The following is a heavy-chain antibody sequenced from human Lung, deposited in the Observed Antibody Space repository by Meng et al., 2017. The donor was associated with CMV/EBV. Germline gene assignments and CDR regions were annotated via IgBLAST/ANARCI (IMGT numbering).Heavy chain of an antibody. J-gene: IGHJ6*02. Sequence: GGSLGLXCAVSGFTFSAYEMNWVRQAPGKGLEWVLYISSSGRTTYYADSVKGRFTISRDNPKKSLYLQMNSLRAEDTALYYCARGRGDNWYYYGMDVWGQGXTVTVSS. D-gene: IGHD1-1*01. CDR2: ISSSGRTT. CDR1: GFTFSAYE. V-gene: IGHV3-48*03. CDR3: ARGRGDNWYYYGMDV.